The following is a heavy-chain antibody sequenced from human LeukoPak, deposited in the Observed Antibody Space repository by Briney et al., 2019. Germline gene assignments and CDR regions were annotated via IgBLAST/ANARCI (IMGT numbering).Heavy chain of an antibody. CDR1: DASIRDYY. J-gene: IGHJ5*02. Sequence: SETLSLTCTVSDASIRDYYWGWIRQPPGKGLEWIGYIYYSGSTNYNPSLKSRVTISVDTSKNQFSLKLSSVTAADTAVYYCARGNWFDPWGQGTLVTVSS. CDR3: ARGNWFDP. CDR2: IYYSGST. V-gene: IGHV4-59*01.